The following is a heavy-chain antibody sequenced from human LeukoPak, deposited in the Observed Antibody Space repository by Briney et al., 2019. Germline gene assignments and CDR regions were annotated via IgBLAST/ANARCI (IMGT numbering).Heavy chain of an antibody. Sequence: SGPTLVNPTQTLTLTCTFSGFSLSTSGVGVGWIRQPPGKALEWLARIDWDDDKYYSTSLKTRLTISKDTSKNQVVLTMTNMDPVDTATYYCARTDEQWLDNWFDPWGQGTLVTVSS. V-gene: IGHV2-70*11. CDR3: ARTDEQWLDNWFDP. J-gene: IGHJ5*02. CDR1: GFSLSTSGVG. CDR2: IDWDDDK. D-gene: IGHD6-19*01.